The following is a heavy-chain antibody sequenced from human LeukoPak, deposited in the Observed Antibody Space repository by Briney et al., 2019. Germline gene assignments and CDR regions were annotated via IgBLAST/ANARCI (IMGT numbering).Heavy chain of an antibody. CDR1: GYTFTDYY. V-gene: IGHV1-2*02. CDR2: INPNGGGT. D-gene: IGHD6-19*01. Sequence: ASVKVSCKASGYTFTDYYMHWVRQAPGQGLEWMGWINPNGGGTSYSQNFQGRVTMTRDTSISTVYMDLTRLTSDDTALYYCARDPPGDSGLGYWGQGTLVTVSS. J-gene: IGHJ4*02. CDR3: ARDPPGDSGLGY.